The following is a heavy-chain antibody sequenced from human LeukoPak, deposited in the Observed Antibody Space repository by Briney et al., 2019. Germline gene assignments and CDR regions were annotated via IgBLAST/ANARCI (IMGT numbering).Heavy chain of an antibody. CDR3: ARDGFSVATNY. D-gene: IGHD5-12*01. CDR1: GFTFSSYW. Sequence: GGSLRLSCAASGFTFSSYWMHWVRQAPGKGLVWVSRINSDGSSTSYADSVKGRFTISRDNAKNTLYLQMNSLRAEDTSVYYCARDGFSVATNYWGQGTLVTVSS. V-gene: IGHV3-74*01. J-gene: IGHJ4*02. CDR2: INSDGSST.